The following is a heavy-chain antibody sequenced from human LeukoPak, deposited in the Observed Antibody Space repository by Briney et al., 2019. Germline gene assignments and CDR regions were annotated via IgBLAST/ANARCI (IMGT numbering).Heavy chain of an antibody. J-gene: IGHJ3*02. V-gene: IGHV1-58*02. CDR2: IVVGSGNT. CDR1: GFTFTSFP. CDR3: AADRGSDDAFDI. D-gene: IGHD6-25*01. Sequence: SVTVSCKASGFTFTSFPMQWVRQARGQRLEWIGWIVVGSGNTNYAQKFQERVTITRDMSTSTAYMELSSLRSEDTAVYYCAADRGSDDAFDIWGQGTVVTVSS.